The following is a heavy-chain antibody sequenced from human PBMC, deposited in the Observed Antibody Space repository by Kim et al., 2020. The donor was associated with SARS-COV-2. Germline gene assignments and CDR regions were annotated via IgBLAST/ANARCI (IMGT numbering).Heavy chain of an antibody. J-gene: IGHJ4*02. Sequence: ASVKVSCKASGYTFTSYAMHWVRQAPGQRLEWMGWINAGNGNTKYSQKFQGRVTITRDTSASTAYMELSSLRSEDTAVYYCARDWEQQPYRVVDWGQGTLVTVSS. V-gene: IGHV1-3*01. D-gene: IGHD6-13*01. CDR3: ARDWEQQPYRVVD. CDR2: INAGNGNT. CDR1: GYTFTSYA.